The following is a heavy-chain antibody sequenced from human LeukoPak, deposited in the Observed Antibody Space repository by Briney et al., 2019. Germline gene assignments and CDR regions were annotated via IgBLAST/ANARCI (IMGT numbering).Heavy chain of an antibody. D-gene: IGHD2-2*01. V-gene: IGHV3-23*01. CDR1: GFTFSSYA. CDR2: ISGSGGST. CDR3: ARDQRYCSSTSCSDAFDI. J-gene: IGHJ3*02. Sequence: GGSLRLSCAASGFTFSSYAMSWVRQAPGKGLEWVSAISGSGGSTYYADSVKGRFTISRDNSKNTLYLQMNSLRAEDTAVYYCARDQRYCSSTSCSDAFDIWGQGTMVTVSS.